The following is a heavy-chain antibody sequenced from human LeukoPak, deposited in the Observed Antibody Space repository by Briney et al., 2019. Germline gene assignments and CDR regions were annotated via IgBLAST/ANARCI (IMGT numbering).Heavy chain of an antibody. CDR3: ARVDGYSYGFDY. Sequence: PGGSLRLSCAASGFTFSSYSMNWVRQAPGKGLEWVSSISSSSSYIHYADSVKGRFTISRDNAKNSLYLQMNSLRAEDTAVYYCARVDGYSYGFDYWGQGTLVTVSS. D-gene: IGHD5-18*01. CDR2: ISSSSSYI. J-gene: IGHJ4*02. CDR1: GFTFSSYS. V-gene: IGHV3-21*01.